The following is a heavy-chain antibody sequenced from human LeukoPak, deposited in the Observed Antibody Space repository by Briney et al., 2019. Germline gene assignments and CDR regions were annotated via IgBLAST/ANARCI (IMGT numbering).Heavy chain of an antibody. V-gene: IGHV1-2*02. CDR2: INPNSGGT. Sequence: GASVKVSCKASGYTLTGHYMHWVRQAPGQGLEWMGWINPNSGGTKYAQKFQGRVTMTIDTSISTAYMDVSRLNFDDTAVYYCARPRTSGWIHDVYDIWGQGTMVTVSS. CDR1: GYTLTGHY. CDR3: ARPRTSGWIHDVYDI. J-gene: IGHJ3*02. D-gene: IGHD6-19*01.